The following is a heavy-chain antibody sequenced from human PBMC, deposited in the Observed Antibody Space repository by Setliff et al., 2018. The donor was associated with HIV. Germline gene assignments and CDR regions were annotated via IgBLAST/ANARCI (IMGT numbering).Heavy chain of an antibody. D-gene: IGHD3-3*01. J-gene: IGHJ6*03. Sequence: LSLTCTVSGGSISSYYWSWIRQPPGKGLEWIGYIYYSGSTNYNPSLKSRVTISVDTSKNQFSLKLSSVTAADTAVYYCARSGYYNFWSGYQRAYYMDVWGKGTTVTVS. CDR1: GGSISSYY. CDR3: ARSGYYNFWSGYQRAYYMDV. V-gene: IGHV4-59*01. CDR2: IYYSGST.